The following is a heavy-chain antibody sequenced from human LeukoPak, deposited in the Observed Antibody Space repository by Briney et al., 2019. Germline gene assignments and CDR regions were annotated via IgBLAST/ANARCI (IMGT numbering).Heavy chain of an antibody. CDR1: GGSISSYY. J-gene: IGHJ4*02. V-gene: IGHV4-4*07. Sequence: SETLSLTCTVSGGSISSYYWSWIRQPAGKGLEWIGRIYASGSTNYNPSLKSRVTMSVDTSKNQFSLKLISVTAADTAVYYCARDGGSWPFFDSWGQGTLVTVSS. CDR3: ARDGGSWPFFDS. CDR2: IYASGST. D-gene: IGHD6-13*01.